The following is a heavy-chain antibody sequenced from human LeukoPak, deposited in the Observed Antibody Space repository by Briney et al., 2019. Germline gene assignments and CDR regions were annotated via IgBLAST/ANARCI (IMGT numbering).Heavy chain of an antibody. J-gene: IGHJ5*02. CDR3: ARLGGYCSSTSCYTEFDP. D-gene: IGHD2-2*02. V-gene: IGHV4-38-2*01. CDR2: IYHSGST. CDR1: GYSISSGYY. Sequence: PSETLSLTRAVSGYSISSGYYWGWIRQPPGKGLEWIGSIYHSGSTYYNPSLKSRVTISVDTSKNQFSLKLSSVTAADTAVYYCARLGGYCSSTSCYTEFDPWGQGTLVTVSS.